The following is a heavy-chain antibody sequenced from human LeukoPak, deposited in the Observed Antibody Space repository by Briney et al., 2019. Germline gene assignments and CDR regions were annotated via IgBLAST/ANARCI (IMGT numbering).Heavy chain of an antibody. CDR1: GYTFTSYG. CDR2: ISAYSGNT. D-gene: IGHD3-22*01. J-gene: IGHJ5*02. CDR3: ARDQYYYDSSGYNWFDP. Sequence: ASVKVSCKASGYTFTSYGISWVRQAPGQGLEWMGWISAYSGNTNYAQKLQGRVTMTTDTSTSTAYMELRSLRSDDTAVYYCARDQYYYDSSGYNWFDPWGQGTLVTVSS. V-gene: IGHV1-18*01.